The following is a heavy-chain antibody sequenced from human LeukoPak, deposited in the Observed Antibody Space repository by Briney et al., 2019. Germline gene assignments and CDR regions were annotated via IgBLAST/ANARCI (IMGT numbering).Heavy chain of an antibody. V-gene: IGHV3-23*01. CDR2: ISGRGGST. Sequence: PGGSLRPSCAASGFTFSSYAMSWVRQAPGKGLEWVSAISGRGGSTYYADSVKGRFTNSRDNSKNTLYLQMNSLRGEDTAVYYCAKETGQLEKTGSYYFDYWGQGTLVTVSS. D-gene: IGHD1-1*01. CDR3: AKETGQLEKTGSYYFDY. J-gene: IGHJ4*02. CDR1: GFTFSSYA.